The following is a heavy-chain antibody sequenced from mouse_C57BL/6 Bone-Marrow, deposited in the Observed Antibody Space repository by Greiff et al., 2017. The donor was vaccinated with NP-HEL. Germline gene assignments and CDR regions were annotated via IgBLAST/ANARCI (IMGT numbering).Heavy chain of an antibody. Sequence: EVMLVESGGGLVKPGGSLKLSCAASGFTFSSYAMSWVRQTPEKRLEWVAYISSGGDYIYYADTVKGRFTISRDNARNTLYLQMSSLKSEDTAMYYCTRDTHYYGSSYWYFDVWGTGTTVTVSS. J-gene: IGHJ1*03. CDR2: ISSGGDYI. CDR1: GFTFSSYA. D-gene: IGHD1-1*01. CDR3: TRDTHYYGSSYWYFDV. V-gene: IGHV5-9-1*02.